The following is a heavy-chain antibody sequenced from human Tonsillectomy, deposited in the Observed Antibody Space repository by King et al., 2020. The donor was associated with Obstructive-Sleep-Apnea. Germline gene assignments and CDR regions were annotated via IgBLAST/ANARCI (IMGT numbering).Heavy chain of an antibody. D-gene: IGHD2-2*01. CDR3: TTDGCSSTSCYDNWFDP. CDR2: IKSKTDVGTT. J-gene: IGHJ5*02. CDR1: VFTFSNAW. V-gene: IGHV3-15*01. Sequence: DVQLVESGGGLVKPGGSLRLSCAASVFTFSNAWMSWVRQAPGKGLEWVGRIKSKTDVGTTDYAAPVKGRFIILRDDSKNTLYLQMNSLKTEDTAVYYCTTDGCSSTSCYDNWFDPWGQGTLVTVSS.